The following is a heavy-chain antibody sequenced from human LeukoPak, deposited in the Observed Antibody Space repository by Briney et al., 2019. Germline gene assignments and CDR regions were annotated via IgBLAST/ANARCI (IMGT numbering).Heavy chain of an antibody. CDR1: GGTFSSYA. CDR2: IIPILGIA. Sequence: ASVKVSCKASGGTFSSYAISWVRQAPGQGLEWMGRIIPILGIANYAQKFQGRVTITADKSTSTAYMELSSLRSEDTAVYYCAGDIYYGSGSPWVLGYWGQGTLVTVSS. CDR3: AGDIYYGSGSPWVLGY. J-gene: IGHJ4*02. D-gene: IGHD3-10*01. V-gene: IGHV1-69*04.